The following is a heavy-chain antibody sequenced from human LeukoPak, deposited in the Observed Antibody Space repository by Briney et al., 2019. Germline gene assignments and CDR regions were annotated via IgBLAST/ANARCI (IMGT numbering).Heavy chain of an antibody. D-gene: IGHD2-15*01. CDR2: IYYSGST. J-gene: IGHJ6*03. V-gene: IGHV4-39*01. CDR1: GGSISSSSYY. CDR3: ARQYCSGGSCYLDYYYYYMDV. Sequence: SSETLSLTCTVSGGSISSSSYYWGWIRQPPGKGLEWIGSIYYSGSTYYNPSLKSRVTISVDTSKNQFSLKLSSVTAADTAVYYCARQYCSGGSCYLDYYYYYMDVWGKGTTVTVSS.